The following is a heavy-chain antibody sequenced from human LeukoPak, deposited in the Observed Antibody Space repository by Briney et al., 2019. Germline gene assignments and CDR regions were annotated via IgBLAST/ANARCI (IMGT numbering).Heavy chain of an antibody. CDR3: AKERNSGWNLGLSGLDH. J-gene: IGHJ1*01. Sequence: PGGSLRLSCAASGFAFTSYAMNWVRQAPGKGLEWVSSISRGGDSTYYADSVKGRFTISRHNSKHTEFLQMHSLRAWDTAVYYCAKERNSGWNLGLSGLDHWRQGTLVTVPS. D-gene: IGHD5-12*01. CDR2: ISRGGDST. CDR1: GFAFTSYA. V-gene: IGHV3-23*01.